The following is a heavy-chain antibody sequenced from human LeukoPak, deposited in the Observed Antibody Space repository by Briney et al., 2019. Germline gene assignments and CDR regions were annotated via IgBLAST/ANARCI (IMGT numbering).Heavy chain of an antibody. V-gene: IGHV1-69*13. D-gene: IGHD4-23*01. CDR3: ARGLSRWSTPTSSYYYRMDV. CDR2: IIPFLGSA. Sequence: SETVSCKASGGTLSSYSISWVRQAPGQGLEWMGGIIPFLGSANFAQKFQGRVTITADDSTNTAYMELSSLRSEDTAFYYCARGLSRWSTPTSSYYYRMDVWGQGTTV. J-gene: IGHJ6*02. CDR1: GGTLSSYS.